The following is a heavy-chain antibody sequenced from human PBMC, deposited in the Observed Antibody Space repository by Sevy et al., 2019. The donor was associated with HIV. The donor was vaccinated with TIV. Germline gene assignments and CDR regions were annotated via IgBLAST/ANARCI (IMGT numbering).Heavy chain of an antibody. D-gene: IGHD2-15*01. CDR2: IYPGDSDT. CDR3: ARHTIYCSGGSCYSDYYFDY. J-gene: IGHJ4*02. V-gene: IGHV5-51*01. Sequence: GESLKISCKGSGYSFTSYWIGWVRQMPGKGLECMEIIYPGDSDTRYSPSFQGQVTISADKSISTAYLQWSSLKASDTAMYYCARHTIYCSGGSCYSDYYFDYWGQGTLVTVSS. CDR1: GYSFTSYW.